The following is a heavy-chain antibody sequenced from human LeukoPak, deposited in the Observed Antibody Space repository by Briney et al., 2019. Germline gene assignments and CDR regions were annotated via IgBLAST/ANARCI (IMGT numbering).Heavy chain of an antibody. CDR1: GFTFSSYE. CDR3: ASPAAGTGANFDY. CDR2: ISSSSSYI. V-gene: IGHV3-21*01. Sequence: GGSLRLSCAASGFTFSSYEMNWVRQAPGKGLEWVSSISSSSSYIYYVDSVKGRFTISRDNAKNSLYLQMNSLRAEDTAVYYCASPAAGTGANFDYWGQGTLVTVSS. J-gene: IGHJ4*02. D-gene: IGHD6-13*01.